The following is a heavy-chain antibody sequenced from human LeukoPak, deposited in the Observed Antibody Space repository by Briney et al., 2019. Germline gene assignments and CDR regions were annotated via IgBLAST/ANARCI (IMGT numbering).Heavy chain of an antibody. CDR3: AREYSSSSPFDY. D-gene: IGHD6-6*01. J-gene: IGHJ4*02. Sequence: SETLPLTCTVSGGSISSYYWSWIRQPPGKGLEWIGYIYYSGSTNYNPSLKSRVTISVDKSKNQFSLKLSSVTAADTAVYYCAREYSSSSPFDYWGQGTLVTVSS. V-gene: IGHV4-59*12. CDR1: GGSISSYY. CDR2: IYYSGST.